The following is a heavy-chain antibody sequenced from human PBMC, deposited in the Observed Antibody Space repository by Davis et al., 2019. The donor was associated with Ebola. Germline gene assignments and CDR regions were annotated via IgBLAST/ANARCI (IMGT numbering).Heavy chain of an antibody. CDR1: GGSFSGYY. CDR3: AREGFGDYKNWFDP. CDR2: IIHSGNT. D-gene: IGHD4-17*01. V-gene: IGHV4-34*12. J-gene: IGHJ5*02. Sequence: MPSETLSLTCEVYGGSFSGYYWSWIRQPPGKGLEWIGDIIHSGNTDYNPSLKSRVTLSLDTSKNQFSLRLSSVTAADTAVYYCAREGFGDYKNWFDPWGQGILVTVSS.